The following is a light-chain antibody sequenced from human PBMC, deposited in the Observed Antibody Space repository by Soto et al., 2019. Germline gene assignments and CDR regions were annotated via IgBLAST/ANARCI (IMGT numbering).Light chain of an antibody. J-gene: IGLJ3*02. Sequence: QSVLTQPASVSGSPGQSITIACTGTNRDVGSYNVGSWYQQRSGEAPKLIISEVRNRPSGISYRFTGSKSGNTASLTISGLQAEDEADYYCSSYTPTSTLVFGGGTKLTVL. CDR3: SSYTPTSTLV. CDR1: NRDVGSYNV. CDR2: EVR. V-gene: IGLV2-14*01.